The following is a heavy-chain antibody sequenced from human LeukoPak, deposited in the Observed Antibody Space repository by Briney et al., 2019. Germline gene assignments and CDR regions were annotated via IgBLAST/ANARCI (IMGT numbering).Heavy chain of an antibody. V-gene: IGHV4-59*01. CDR2: IYYSGST. J-gene: IGHJ3*02. D-gene: IGHD3-3*01. CDR3: ARGLLYDFWSGLLRGRAFDI. CDR1: GGSISSYY. Sequence: NPSETLSLTCTVSGGSISSYYWSWIRQPPGKGLEWIGYIYYSGSTNYNPSLKSRVTISVDTSKNQFSLKLSSVTAADTAVYYCARGLLYDFWSGLLRGRAFDIWGQGTMVTVSS.